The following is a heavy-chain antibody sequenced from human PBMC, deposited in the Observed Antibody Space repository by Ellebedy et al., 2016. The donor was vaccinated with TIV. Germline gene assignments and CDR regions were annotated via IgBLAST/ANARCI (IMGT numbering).Heavy chain of an antibody. J-gene: IGHJ4*02. Sequence: ASVKVSCXASGYTFTSYGISWVRQAPGQGLEWMGWISAYNGNTNYAQKLQGRVTMTTDTSTSTAYMELRSLRSDDTAVYYCARDRRVVLMVYALEEFDYWGQGTLVTVSS. V-gene: IGHV1-18*01. D-gene: IGHD2-8*01. CDR2: ISAYNGNT. CDR1: GYTFTSYG. CDR3: ARDRRVVLMVYALEEFDY.